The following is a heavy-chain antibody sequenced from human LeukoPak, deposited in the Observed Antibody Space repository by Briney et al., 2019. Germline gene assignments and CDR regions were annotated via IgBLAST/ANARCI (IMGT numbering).Heavy chain of an antibody. CDR1: GGSFSGYY. D-gene: IGHD3-10*01. Sequence: NSSETLSLTCAVYGGSFSGYYWSWIRQPAGKGLEWIGRIYTSGSTNYNPSLKSRVTISVDTSKNQFSLKLSSVTAADTAVYYCASGITMVRGALDYWGQGTLVTVSS. CDR2: IYTSGST. CDR3: ASGITMVRGALDY. J-gene: IGHJ4*02. V-gene: IGHV4-59*10.